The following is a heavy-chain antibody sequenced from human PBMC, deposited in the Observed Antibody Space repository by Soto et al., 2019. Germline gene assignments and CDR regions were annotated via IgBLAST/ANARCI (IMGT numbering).Heavy chain of an antibody. CDR3: MRRHSLFSGSVPSDCFDY. CDR2: IDPSDSDT. CDR1: GYNFANNW. D-gene: IGHD6-25*01. V-gene: IGHV5-51*01. J-gene: IGHJ4*02. Sequence: RGESLKISCRGSGYNFANNWIAWVRQMPGEGLEWMGIIDPSDSDTKYSPSFQGQVTISADRSISTAYLQWSSLKASDTALYYCMRRHSLFSGSVPSDCFDYWGRGTQVTVSS.